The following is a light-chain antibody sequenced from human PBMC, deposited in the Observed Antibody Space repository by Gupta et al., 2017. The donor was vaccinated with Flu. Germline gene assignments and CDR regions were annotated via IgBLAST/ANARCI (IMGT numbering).Light chain of an antibody. CDR3: QQYHTYSWT. CDR2: KAS. V-gene: IGKV1-5*03. CDR1: QSIGRY. Sequence: DIQMTQSPSTLSASVGDRVTITCRASQSIGRYLAWYRQKPGKAPKLLIYKASTLHSGVASRFSGSGSGTEFTLTISILHPDDYAIYYCQQYHTYSWTFGQGTQVEIK. J-gene: IGKJ1*01.